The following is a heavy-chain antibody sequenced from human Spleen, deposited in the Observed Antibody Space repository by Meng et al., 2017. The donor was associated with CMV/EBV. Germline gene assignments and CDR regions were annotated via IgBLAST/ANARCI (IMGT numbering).Heavy chain of an antibody. CDR2: ISGTGGST. CDR3: AKDPLGAVAGENWFDP. Sequence: GFTLSSDAMSWVRQAPGKGLEWVSAISGTGGSTYYADSVKGRFTISRDNSKNTLYLQMNSLRAEDTAVYYCAKDPLGAVAGENWFDPWGQGTLVTVSS. CDR1: GFTLSSDA. V-gene: IGHV3-23*01. D-gene: IGHD6-19*01. J-gene: IGHJ5*02.